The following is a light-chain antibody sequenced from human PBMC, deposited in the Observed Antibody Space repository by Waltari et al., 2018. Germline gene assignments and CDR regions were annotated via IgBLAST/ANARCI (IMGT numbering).Light chain of an antibody. V-gene: IGLV2-8*01. CDR3: SSYAHNNHFV. CDR1: NSDVGAYNY. Sequence: QSVLTQPPSATGSPGQSVTISCTGTNSDVGAYNYVSWYQQHPGKVPKLLIYEVTKRPSGGPDLFSGSKSGNTASLTVSGLQADDEADYYCSSYAHNNHFVFGTGTKVTVL. J-gene: IGLJ1*01. CDR2: EVT.